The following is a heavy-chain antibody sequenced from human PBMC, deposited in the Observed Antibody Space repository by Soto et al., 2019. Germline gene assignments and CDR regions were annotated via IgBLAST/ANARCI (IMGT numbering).Heavy chain of an antibody. CDR2: ISAAGDP. Sequence: EVQLVESGGGLVQPGGSLRLSCEASGFTFRNYDMHWVRQGTGKGLEWFSGISAAGDPDYADSVEGRFTISIENAQNSFCLQMNSHRVGDSAVYYYARTDIDLYGLDVWDQGTTVIVSS. V-gene: IGHV3-13*05. CDR1: GFTFRNYD. J-gene: IGHJ6*02. CDR3: ARTDIDLYGLDV.